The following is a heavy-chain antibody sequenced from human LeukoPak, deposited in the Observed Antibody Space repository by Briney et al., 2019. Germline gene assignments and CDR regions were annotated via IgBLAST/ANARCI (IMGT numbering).Heavy chain of an antibody. J-gene: IGHJ4*02. Sequence: PSETLSLTCTVSGASVSSDSYYWTWIRQPPGKGLEWIGYIYYSGSANYNPSLRSPVTISLDTSRNQFSLKLSSVTAADTAVYYCARDGPGYSSGWVFDYWGQGTLVTVSS. D-gene: IGHD6-19*01. CDR3: ARDGPGYSSGWVFDY. CDR1: GASVSSDSYY. CDR2: IYYSGSA. V-gene: IGHV4-61*01.